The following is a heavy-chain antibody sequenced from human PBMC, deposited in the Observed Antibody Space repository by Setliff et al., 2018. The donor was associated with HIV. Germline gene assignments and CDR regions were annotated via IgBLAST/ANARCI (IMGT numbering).Heavy chain of an antibody. CDR3: SRGSYYMDV. CDR2: IYSSGST. V-gene: IGHV4-59*08. CDR1: SGSVSGYY. Sequence: ASETLSLTCSVSSGSVSGYYWGWIRQPPGKKLEWIGYIYSSGSTIYSASLKSRVSISVDTSKNQVSLRLSSVTAADTAVYHCSRGSYYMDVWGKGTTVTVSS. D-gene: IGHD3-16*01. J-gene: IGHJ6*03.